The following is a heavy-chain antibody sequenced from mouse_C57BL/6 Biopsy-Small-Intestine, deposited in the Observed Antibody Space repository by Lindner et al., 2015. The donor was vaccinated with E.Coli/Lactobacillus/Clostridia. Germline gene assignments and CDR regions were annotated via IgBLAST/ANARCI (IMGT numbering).Heavy chain of an antibody. CDR1: GYSITSGYS. V-gene: IGHV3-6*01. CDR2: ISYDGTN. CDR3: ARRASYDYLYFAY. D-gene: IGHD2-4*01. Sequence: VQLQESGPGLVKPSQSLSLTCSVTGYSITSGYSWNWIRQFPGNKLEWVGYISYDGTNRYNPSLRNRISITRDTSKNQFFLQLSSVTIEDTATYYCARRASYDYLYFAYWGQGTTLTVSS. J-gene: IGHJ2*01.